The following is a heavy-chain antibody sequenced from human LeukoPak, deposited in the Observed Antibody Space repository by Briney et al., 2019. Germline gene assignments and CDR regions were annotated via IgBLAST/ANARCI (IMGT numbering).Heavy chain of an antibody. J-gene: IGHJ4*02. CDR3: APSLVGSGYYYDY. V-gene: IGHV3-23*01. D-gene: IGHD3-22*01. Sequence: YADSVKGRFTISRDNSKNTMYLQMNSLRADDTAVYYRAPSLVGSGYYYDYWGQGTLVTVSS.